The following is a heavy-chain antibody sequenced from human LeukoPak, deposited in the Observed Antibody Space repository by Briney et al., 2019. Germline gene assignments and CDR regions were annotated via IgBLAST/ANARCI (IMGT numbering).Heavy chain of an antibody. CDR1: GFTFSSYS. D-gene: IGHD6-13*01. CDR2: ISSSSSYI. Sequence: GGSLRLSCAASGFTFSSYSMNWVRQAPGKGLEWVSSISSSSSYIYYADSVKGRFTISRDNSKNTLYLQMNSLRAEDTAVYYCATPPIAAADPFDYWGQGTLVTVSS. J-gene: IGHJ4*02. CDR3: ATPPIAAADPFDY. V-gene: IGHV3-21*04.